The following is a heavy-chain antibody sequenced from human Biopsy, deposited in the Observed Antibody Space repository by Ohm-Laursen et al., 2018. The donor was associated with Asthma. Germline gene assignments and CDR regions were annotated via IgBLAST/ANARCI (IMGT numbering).Heavy chain of an antibody. CDR3: ARTFHLWSPYHAEHYQL. CDR2: IKPDVSEN. D-gene: IGHD3-3*02. CDR1: GFTFGAYW. J-gene: IGHJ1*01. Sequence: SLRLSCAAFGFTFGAYWMSWVRQVPGRGLEWVANIKPDVSENNHVDSLKGRFTISRDNAKNSLYLQMNSLRAEDTAVYYFARTFHLWSPYHAEHYQLWGQGTLVTVSS. V-gene: IGHV3-7*01.